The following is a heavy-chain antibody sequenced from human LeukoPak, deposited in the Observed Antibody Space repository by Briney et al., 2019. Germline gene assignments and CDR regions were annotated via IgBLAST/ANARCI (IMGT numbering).Heavy chain of an antibody. Sequence: PGGSLRLSCAASGFTFSSYDMHWVRQPTGKGLEWVSAIGTAGDTYYSHSVKGRFTISRENAKNSLYLQMNSLRAGDTAVYYCARGAPSGFDLWGQGTLVTVSS. CDR1: GFTFSSYD. V-gene: IGHV3-13*01. D-gene: IGHD6-25*01. CDR3: ARGAPSGFDL. CDR2: IGTAGDT. J-gene: IGHJ4*02.